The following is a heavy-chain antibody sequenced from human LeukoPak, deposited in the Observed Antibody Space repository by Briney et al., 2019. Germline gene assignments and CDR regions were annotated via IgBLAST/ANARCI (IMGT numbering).Heavy chain of an antibody. CDR2: TYTGGSS. V-gene: IGHV3-53*01. Sequence: TGGSLRLSCEASGFTVSSTHMVWVRQAPGKGLEWVSVTYTGGSSYYAGSVQGRFIISRDISKNTLYLQMNNLRAEDSALYYCARGGRGSAAVVAPRSFDIWGQGTMVTVSS. D-gene: IGHD3-22*01. CDR3: ARGGRGSAAVVAPRSFDI. CDR1: GFTVSSTH. J-gene: IGHJ3*02.